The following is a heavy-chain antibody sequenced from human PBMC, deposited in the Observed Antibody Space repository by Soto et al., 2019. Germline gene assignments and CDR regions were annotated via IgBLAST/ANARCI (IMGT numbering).Heavy chain of an antibody. CDR3: ARDTIAAPAYGMDV. J-gene: IGHJ6*02. V-gene: IGHV4-59*01. CDR2: IYYSGST. D-gene: IGHD6-25*01. Sequence: QVQLQESGPGLVKPSETLSLTCTVSGGSISSYYWSWIRQPPGKGLEWIGYIYYSGSTNYNPSLKSRVTISVDTSKNQFSLKLSSVTAADTAVYYCARDTIAAPAYGMDVWGQGTTVTVSS. CDR1: GGSISSYY.